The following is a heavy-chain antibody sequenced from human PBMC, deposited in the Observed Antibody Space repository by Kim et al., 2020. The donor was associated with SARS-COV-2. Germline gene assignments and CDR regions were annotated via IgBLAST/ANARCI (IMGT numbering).Heavy chain of an antibody. V-gene: IGHV3-23*01. J-gene: IGHJ4*02. Sequence: RFTISRDNSKNTLYLQMNSLRAEDTAVYYCAKESGGYYYDSSGYYGPTDYWGQGTLVTVSS. D-gene: IGHD3-22*01. CDR3: AKESGGYYYDSSGYYGPTDY.